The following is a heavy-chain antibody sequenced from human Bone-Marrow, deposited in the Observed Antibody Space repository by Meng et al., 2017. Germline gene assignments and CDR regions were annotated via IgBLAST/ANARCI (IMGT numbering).Heavy chain of an antibody. CDR3: ARDIRQGGNIWFDP. CDR1: GGSLSSGGYY. D-gene: IGHD3-16*01. J-gene: IGHJ5*02. V-gene: IGHV4-31*01. Sequence: LQRAGPGLVEPSQTLSLTCTVCGGSLSSGGYYWSWIRQHPGKGLEWIGYIYYSGTTYYNPSLSSLVTISVDTSKNQFSLNLSSVTAADTAVYYCARDIRQGGNIWFDPWGQGTLVTVSS. CDR2: IYYSGTT.